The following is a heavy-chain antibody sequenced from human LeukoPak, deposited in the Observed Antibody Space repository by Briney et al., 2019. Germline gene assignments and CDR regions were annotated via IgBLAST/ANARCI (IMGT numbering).Heavy chain of an antibody. D-gene: IGHD4-17*01. CDR1: GYTFTSYG. V-gene: IGHV1-18*01. CDR2: ISAYNGNT. CDR3: AREKTVTEDAFDI. J-gene: IGHJ3*02. Sequence: ASVKVSCKASGYTFTSYGISWVRQAPGQGLEWMGWISAYNGNTNYAQKFQGRVTITRNTSISTAYMELSSLRSEDTAVYYCAREKTVTEDAFDIWGQGTMVTVSS.